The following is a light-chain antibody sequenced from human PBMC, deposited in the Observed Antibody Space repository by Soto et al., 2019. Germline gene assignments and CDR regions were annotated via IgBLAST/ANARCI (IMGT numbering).Light chain of an antibody. CDR2: EDS. CDR3: CSYAGSGTYV. J-gene: IGLJ1*01. CDR1: SSDVGNYNL. Sequence: QSALTQPASVSGSPGQSITISCTGTSSDVGNYNLVSWYQQHPGKASKLMIYEDSKRPSGVSNRFSGSKSGSTASLTISGLQAEDEADYYCCSYAGSGTYVFGTGTKLTVL. V-gene: IGLV2-23*01.